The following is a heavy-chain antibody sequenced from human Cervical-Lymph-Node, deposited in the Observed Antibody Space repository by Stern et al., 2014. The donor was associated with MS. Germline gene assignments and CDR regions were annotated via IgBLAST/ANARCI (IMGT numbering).Heavy chain of an antibody. J-gene: IGHJ4*02. D-gene: IGHD3-9*01. Sequence: SGPALVKPTQTLTLTCSFSGFSLTTPGMCVSWIRQPPGKALEWLALIDWDDDKYFSTSLQTRLTISKDTSKDQVVLTMTNMDPVDTATYYCARTSYDVLTGYSSYYFDHWGQGTLVTVSS. CDR3: ARTSYDVLTGYSSYYFDH. V-gene: IGHV2-70*01. CDR1: GFSLTTPGMC. CDR2: IDWDDDK.